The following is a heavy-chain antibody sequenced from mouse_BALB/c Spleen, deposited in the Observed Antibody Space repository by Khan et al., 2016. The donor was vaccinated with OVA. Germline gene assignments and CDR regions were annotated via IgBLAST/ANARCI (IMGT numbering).Heavy chain of an antibody. CDR1: GFTFSSYG. D-gene: IGHD1-3*01. CDR3: ARMASSKN. V-gene: IGHV5-6-3*01. J-gene: IGHJ2*01. Sequence: EVELVESGGGLVQPGGSLKLSCAASGFTFSSYGMSWVRQTLDKRLELVATIISNGGSTYYPDSVKGRFTISRDNAKNTLYLQMSSLKSETTAMYYCARMASSKNWGRGTTLTVSA. CDR2: IISNGGST.